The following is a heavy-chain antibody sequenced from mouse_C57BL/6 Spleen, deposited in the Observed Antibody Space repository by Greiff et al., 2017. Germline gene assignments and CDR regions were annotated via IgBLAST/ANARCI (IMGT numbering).Heavy chain of an antibody. CDR2: IHPNSGTT. J-gene: IGHJ2*01. V-gene: IGHV1-39*01. D-gene: IGHD1-1*01. Sequence: EVQLQQSGPELVKPGASVKISCKASGYSFTDYNMNWVKQSNGKSLEWIGVIHPNSGTTSYNQKFKGKATLTVDPSSSTAYMQLNSLTSEDAAVYYCARRGNYGSSQYYFDYWGQGTTLTVSS. CDR1: GYSFTDYN. CDR3: ARRGNYGSSQYYFDY.